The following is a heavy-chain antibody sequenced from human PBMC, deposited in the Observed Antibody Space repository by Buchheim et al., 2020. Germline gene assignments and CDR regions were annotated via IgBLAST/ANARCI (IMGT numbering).Heavy chain of an antibody. V-gene: IGHV3-7*01. D-gene: IGHD2-15*01. Sequence: EVQLMESGGGLVQPGGSLRLSCAASGFTFSSYWMRWVRQAPGKGLEWVANIKQDGSVKYYVDSVKGRFTVSRDNARDSLYLQMSSLRVEDTAVYYCARDQQCSGGICPFDYWGQGTL. CDR1: GFTFSSYW. CDR2: IKQDGSVK. CDR3: ARDQQCSGGICPFDY. J-gene: IGHJ4*02.